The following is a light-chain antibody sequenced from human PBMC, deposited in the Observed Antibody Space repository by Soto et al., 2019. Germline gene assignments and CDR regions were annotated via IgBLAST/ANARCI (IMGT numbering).Light chain of an antibody. J-gene: IGKJ1*01. Sequence: EIVLTQSPGTLSLSPGERATFSCRASQSVSSNYLAWYQQKPGQAPRLLIYGASNRATGIPDRFSGSGSGTEFTLTISSLQSEDFAVYYCQQYNNWPAFGQGTKVDIK. CDR2: GAS. CDR3: QQYNNWPA. CDR1: QSVSSN. V-gene: IGKV3D-15*01.